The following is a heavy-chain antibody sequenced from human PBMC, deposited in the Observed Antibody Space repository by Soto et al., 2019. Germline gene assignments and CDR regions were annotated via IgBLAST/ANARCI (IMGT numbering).Heavy chain of an antibody. CDR2: IIPIFGTA. V-gene: IGHV1-69*13. CDR1: GGTFSSYA. D-gene: IGHD3-22*01. CDR3: ARTVLVVANQNYYYYDGMDV. J-gene: IGHJ6*02. Sequence: ASVKVSCKASGGTFSSYAISWVRQAPGQGLEWMGGIIPIFGTANYAQKFQGRVTITADESTSTAYMELSSLRSEDTAVYYCARTVLVVANQNYYYYDGMDVWGQGTTVTVSS.